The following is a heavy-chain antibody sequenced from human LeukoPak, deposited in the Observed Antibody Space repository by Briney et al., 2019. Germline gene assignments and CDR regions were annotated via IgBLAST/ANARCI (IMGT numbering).Heavy chain of an antibody. CDR2: IYPGDSDT. D-gene: IGHD2-15*01. J-gene: IGHJ5*02. Sequence: PGGSLKISFKGSGCRFTSYWIGWGRPMPGKGVEWRGIIYPGDSDTRYSASFQGQVTISADKSISTAYLQWSSLKASDTAMYYCARHHEYYSGGSCYGVWFDPWGQGTLVTVSS. CDR3: ARHHEYYSGGSCYGVWFDP. CDR1: GCRFTSYW. V-gene: IGHV5-51*01.